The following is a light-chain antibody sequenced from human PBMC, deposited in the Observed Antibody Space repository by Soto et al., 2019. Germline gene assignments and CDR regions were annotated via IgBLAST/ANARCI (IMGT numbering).Light chain of an antibody. CDR2: DTS. CDR3: QQSYDTPRT. Sequence: EIVLMQSPGTLSLSPGEGATLSCRASQSVNSNYLAWYQQKPGQAPTVLIFDTSRRATGVPDRFSGSGSGTDFTLTISRLEPDGFATYYCQQSYDTPRTFGQGTRL. CDR1: QSVNSNY. V-gene: IGKV3D-20*02. J-gene: IGKJ2*01.